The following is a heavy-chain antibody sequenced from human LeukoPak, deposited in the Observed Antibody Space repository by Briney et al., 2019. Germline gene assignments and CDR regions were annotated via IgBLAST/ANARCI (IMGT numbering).Heavy chain of an antibody. J-gene: IGHJ6*02. CDR2: IYPGDSDT. CDR3: ARSGAATDVYYYYGMDV. V-gene: IGHV5-51*01. CDR1: GYSFTSYW. D-gene: IGHD2-15*01. Sequence: ESLKISCKGSGYSFTSYWIGWVRQMPGKGLEWMGIIYPGDSDTRYSPSFQGQVTISADKSISTAYLQWSSLKASDTAMYYCARSGAATDVYYYYGMDVWGQGTTVTVSS.